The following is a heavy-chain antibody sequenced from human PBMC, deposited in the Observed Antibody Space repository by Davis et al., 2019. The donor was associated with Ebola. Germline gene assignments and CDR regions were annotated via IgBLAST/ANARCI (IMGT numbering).Heavy chain of an antibody. D-gene: IGHD2-2*01. Sequence: SETLSLTCSVSGGSMKNSNFYCSRVRQPPGQGLEWIGSITYTWTTYFHSSLGSRAAVSVDAPKNHFSLRLNSVTAADTAVYYCAIQILRFTRVFDYWGRGTQVTVSS. CDR3: AIQILRFTRVFDY. CDR2: ITYTWTT. J-gene: IGHJ4*02. CDR1: GGSMKNSNFY. V-gene: IGHV4-39*02.